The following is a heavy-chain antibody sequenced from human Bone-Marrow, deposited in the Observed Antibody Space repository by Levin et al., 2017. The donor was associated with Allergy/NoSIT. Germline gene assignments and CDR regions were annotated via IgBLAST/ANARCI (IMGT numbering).Heavy chain of an antibody. CDR2: IYYSGST. V-gene: IGHV4-30-4*01. J-gene: IGHJ4*02. CDR3: ARDRHGDAETFDY. Sequence: SETLSLTCTVSGGSISSGDYYWSWIRQPPGKGLEWIGYIYYSGSTYYNPSLKSRVTISVDTSKNQFSLKLSSVTAADTAVYYCARDRHGDAETFDYWGQGTLVTVSS. D-gene: IGHD4-17*01. CDR1: GGSISSGDYY.